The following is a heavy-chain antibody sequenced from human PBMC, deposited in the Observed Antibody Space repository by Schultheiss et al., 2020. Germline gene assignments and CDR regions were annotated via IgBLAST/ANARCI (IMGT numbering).Heavy chain of an antibody. CDR2: IYYSGST. V-gene: IGHV4-61*08. D-gene: IGHD3-22*01. CDR1: GGSVSGGDYY. Sequence: SETLSLTCTVSGGSVSGGDYYWSWIRQPPGKGLEWIGYIYYSGSTKYNPSLKSRVTISVDTSKNQFSLKLSSVTAADTAVYYCARGRKRYDSSLDYWGQGTLVTVSS. J-gene: IGHJ4*02. CDR3: ARGRKRYDSSLDY.